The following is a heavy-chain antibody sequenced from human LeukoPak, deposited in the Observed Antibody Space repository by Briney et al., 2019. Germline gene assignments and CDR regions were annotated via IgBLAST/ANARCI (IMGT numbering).Heavy chain of an antibody. CDR1: GGSIGSSSYY. Sequence: SETLSLTYTVTGGSIGSSSYYSGWIRQPPGNALEWIGSFYYSGSTYYNPSLKSRVTISVDTPKNQFSLKLSSVTAADTAVYYCANRYCSGGSCYFDYWGQGTLVTVSS. CDR3: ANRYCSGGSCYFDY. J-gene: IGHJ4*02. V-gene: IGHV4-39*01. CDR2: FYYSGST. D-gene: IGHD2-15*01.